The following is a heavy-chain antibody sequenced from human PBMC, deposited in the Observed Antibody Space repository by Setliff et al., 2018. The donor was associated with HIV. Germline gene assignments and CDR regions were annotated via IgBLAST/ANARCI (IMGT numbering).Heavy chain of an antibody. V-gene: IGHV4-34*01. CDR3: ARGSKLVWGRWFDP. D-gene: IGHD3-16*01. J-gene: IGHJ5*02. CDR2: VYDSGST. Sequence: KPSETLSLTCAVYGGSFSDYHWSWIRQAPRKRLEWIGEVYDSGSTNCNPSLKSRVTVTVDTSKNQFSLRLNSVTAADTAVYYCARGSKLVWGRWFDPWGQGTLVTVSS. CDR1: GGSFSDYH.